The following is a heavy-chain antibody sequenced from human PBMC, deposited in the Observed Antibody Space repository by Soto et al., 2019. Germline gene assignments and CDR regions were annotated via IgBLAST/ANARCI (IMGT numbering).Heavy chain of an antibody. CDR2: ISGSADAT. J-gene: IGHJ4*02. Sequence: EVQLLESGGGVVQPGGSPRLSCAASGFTFSAYAMTWVRQAPGKGLEWVSVISGSADATYYADSVKGRFTISRDNSKNTLYLQMNSLRAEDTAVYYCARQDYSTTWYLNYWGQGTLVTVSS. CDR3: ARQDYSTTWYLNY. CDR1: GFTFSAYA. V-gene: IGHV3-23*01. D-gene: IGHD6-13*01.